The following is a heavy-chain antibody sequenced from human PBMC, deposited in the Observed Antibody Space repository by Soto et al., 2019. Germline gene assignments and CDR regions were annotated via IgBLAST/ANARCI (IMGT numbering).Heavy chain of an antibody. CDR3: VRERGSSSWYDYYYYYGMDV. D-gene: IGHD6-13*01. V-gene: IGHV3-23*01. J-gene: IGHJ6*02. CDR2: ISGSGGST. Sequence: GGSLRLSCAASGFTFSSYAMSWVRQAPGKGLEWVSAISGSGGSTYYAESVKGRFTISRDNSKNTLYLQMNSLRAEDTAVYYCVRERGSSSWYDYYYYYGMDVWGQGTTVTVSS. CDR1: GFTFSSYA.